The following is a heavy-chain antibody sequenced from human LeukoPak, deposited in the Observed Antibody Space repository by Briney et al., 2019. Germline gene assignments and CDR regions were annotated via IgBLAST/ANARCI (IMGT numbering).Heavy chain of an antibody. V-gene: IGHV3-30*04. Sequence: GGSLRLSCVASGFTFSSYAMHWVRQAPGKGLEWVAVIPYDGRNKYYADSVKGRFTISRDNAKNSLYLQMNSLRAEDTAVYYCARTGVAVADYWGQGTLVTVSS. CDR2: IPYDGRNK. CDR3: ARTGVAVADY. D-gene: IGHD6-19*01. CDR1: GFTFSSYA. J-gene: IGHJ4*02.